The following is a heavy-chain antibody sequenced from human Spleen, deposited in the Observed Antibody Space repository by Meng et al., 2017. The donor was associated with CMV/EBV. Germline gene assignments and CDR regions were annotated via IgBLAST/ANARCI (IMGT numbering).Heavy chain of an antibody. CDR1: GYTFTGYY. D-gene: IGHD3-10*01. V-gene: IGHV1-2*02. J-gene: IGHJ6*02. CDR2: ISTYNGDT. CDR3: ARDSGYYYGMDV. Sequence: ASVKVSCKASGYTFTGYYMHWVRQAPGQGLEWMGWISTYNGDTNYAQKLQGRVTMTRDTSISTAYMELSRLRSDDTAVYYCARDSGYYYGMDVWGQGTTVTVSS.